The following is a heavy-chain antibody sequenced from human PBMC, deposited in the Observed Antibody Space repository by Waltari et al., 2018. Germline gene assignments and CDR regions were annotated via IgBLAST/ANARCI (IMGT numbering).Heavy chain of an antibody. J-gene: IGHJ4*02. D-gene: IGHD3-3*01. V-gene: IGHV3-49*04. Sequence: EVQLVESGGGLVQPGRSLRLSCAVSGFTFGDYAKSWVRQAPGRGMEWGGIKRSKACGGTPEDAAFVKGRLTISGDESKSIAFLQMTSLQTDDTAVYYCTRGHVAIFGFVMPFEHWGQGTLVTVTS. CDR2: KRSKACGGTP. CDR1: GFTFGDYA. CDR3: TRGHVAIFGFVMPFEH.